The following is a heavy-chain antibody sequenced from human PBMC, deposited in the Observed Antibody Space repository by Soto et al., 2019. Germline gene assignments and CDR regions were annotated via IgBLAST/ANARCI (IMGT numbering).Heavy chain of an antibody. CDR3: ARSYYDFWSGSRWFDP. Sequence: ASVKVSCKASGYTFTSYAMHWVRQAPGQRLEWMGWINAGNGNTKYSQKFQGRVTITRDTSASTAYMELSSLRSEDTAAYYCARSYYDFWSGSRWFDPWGQGTLVTVSS. V-gene: IGHV1-3*01. CDR1: GYTFTSYA. CDR2: INAGNGNT. D-gene: IGHD3-3*01. J-gene: IGHJ5*02.